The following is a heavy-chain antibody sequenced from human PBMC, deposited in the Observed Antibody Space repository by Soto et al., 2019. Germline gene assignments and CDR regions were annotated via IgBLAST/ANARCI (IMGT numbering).Heavy chain of an antibody. J-gene: IGHJ6*03. CDR3: ARGNCSSTSCYFWIDYYYYMDV. Sequence: ASVKVSCKASGYTFTSYDINWVRQATGQGLEWMGWMNPNSGNTGYAQKFQGRVTMTRNTSISTAYMELSSLRSEDTAVYYCARGNCSSTSCYFWIDYYYYMDVWGKGTTVTVSS. CDR2: MNPNSGNT. CDR1: GYTFTSYD. D-gene: IGHD2-2*01. V-gene: IGHV1-8*01.